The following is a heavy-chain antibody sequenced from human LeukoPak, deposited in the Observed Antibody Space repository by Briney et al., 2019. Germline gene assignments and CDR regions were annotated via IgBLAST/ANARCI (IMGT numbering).Heavy chain of an antibody. J-gene: IGHJ4*02. CDR1: GGSISSYY. CDR3: ARVKGYGLRYDY. CDR2: IYYSGST. V-gene: IGHV4-59*01. D-gene: IGHD3-10*01. Sequence: PSETLSLTCTVSGGSISSYYWSWIRQPPGKGLEWIGYIYYSGSTNYNPSLKSRVTISVDTSKNQFSLKLSSVTAADTAVYYCARVKGYGLRYDYWGQETLVTVSS.